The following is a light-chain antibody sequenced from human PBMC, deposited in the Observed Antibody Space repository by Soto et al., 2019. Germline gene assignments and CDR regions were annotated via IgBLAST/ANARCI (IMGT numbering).Light chain of an antibody. CDR2: EVS. J-gene: IGLJ1*01. Sequence: QSVLTQPPSASGSPGQSVTISCTGTSSDVGGYNYVSWYQQHPGKAPKLMIYEVSKRPSGVPDRFSGSKSGNTASLTVSGLQAEDEADYYCCSYAGSSPYVFGTGIKVTVL. CDR1: SSDVGGYNY. V-gene: IGLV2-8*01. CDR3: CSYAGSSPYV.